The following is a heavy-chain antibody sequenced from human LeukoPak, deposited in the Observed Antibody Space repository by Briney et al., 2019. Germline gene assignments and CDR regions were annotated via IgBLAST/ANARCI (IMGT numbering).Heavy chain of an antibody. J-gene: IGHJ6*02. Sequence: EPGGSLRLSCAASGFTFSSYSMNWVRQAPGKGLEWVSSISSSSSTIFYADSLKGRFTISRDNAKNSLYLQMNSLRAEDTAVYYCAKPGPATTNSYGMDVWGQGTTVTVSS. CDR3: AKPGPATTNSYGMDV. D-gene: IGHD1-26*01. V-gene: IGHV3-21*01. CDR1: GFTFSSYS. CDR2: ISSSSSTI.